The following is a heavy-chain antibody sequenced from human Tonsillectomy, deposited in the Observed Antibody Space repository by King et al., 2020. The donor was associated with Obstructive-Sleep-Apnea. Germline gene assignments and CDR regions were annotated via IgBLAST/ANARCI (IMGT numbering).Heavy chain of an antibody. D-gene: IGHD3-3*01. CDR2: IYYSGST. CDR3: ARAILEWLNYFDY. Sequence: QLQESGPGLVKPSETLSLTCTVSGGSISSSSYYWGWIRQPPGKGLEWIGSIYYSGSTYYNPSLKSRVTISLDTSKNQFSPKLSSVTAADTAVYYCARAILEWLNYFDYWGQGTLVTVSS. CDR1: GGSISSSSYY. V-gene: IGHV4-39*07. J-gene: IGHJ4*02.